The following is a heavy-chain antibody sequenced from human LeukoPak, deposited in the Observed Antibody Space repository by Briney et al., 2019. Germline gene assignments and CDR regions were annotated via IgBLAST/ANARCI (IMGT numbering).Heavy chain of an antibody. D-gene: IGHD6-19*01. CDR3: AKGTYSSGWYF. J-gene: IGHJ4*02. CDR1: GFTFSSYG. Sequence: GGSLRLSCAASGFTFSSYGMHWVRQAPGKGLEWVAVISYDGSNKYYADSVKGRFTISRDNSKNTLYLQMNSLRAEDTAVYYCAKGTYSSGWYFWGQGTLVTVSS. CDR2: ISYDGSNK. V-gene: IGHV3-30*18.